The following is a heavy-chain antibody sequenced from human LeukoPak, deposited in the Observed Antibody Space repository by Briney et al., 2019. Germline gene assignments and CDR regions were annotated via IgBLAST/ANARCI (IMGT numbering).Heavy chain of an antibody. CDR3: AKGGATVIDY. Sequence: AGGSLRLSCAASGFTFSNYWMHWVRQAPGKGLVWVSRINSDGSSTTSADSVKGRFTISRDNAKNTLYLQMNSLRAEGTAVYYCAKGGATVIDYWGQGTLVTVSS. D-gene: IGHD4-17*01. J-gene: IGHJ4*02. V-gene: IGHV3-74*01. CDR1: GFTFSNYW. CDR2: INSDGSST.